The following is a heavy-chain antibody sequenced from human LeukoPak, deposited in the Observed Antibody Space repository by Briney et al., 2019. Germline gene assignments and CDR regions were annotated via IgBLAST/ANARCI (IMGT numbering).Heavy chain of an antibody. D-gene: IGHD6-19*01. J-gene: IGHJ4*02. Sequence: SETLSLTCTVSGYSISSGYYWGWIRQPPGKGLEWIGSIYHSGSTYYNPSLKSRVTISVDTSKNQFSLKLSSVTAADTAVYYCALRIAVAGTPLDYWGQGTLVTVSS. CDR1: GYSISSGYY. V-gene: IGHV4-38-2*02. CDR3: ALRIAVAGTPLDY. CDR2: IYHSGST.